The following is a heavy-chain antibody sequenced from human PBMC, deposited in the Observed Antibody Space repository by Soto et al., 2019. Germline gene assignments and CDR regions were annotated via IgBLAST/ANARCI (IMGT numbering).Heavy chain of an antibody. D-gene: IGHD1-1*01. Sequence: EVQLVESGGGLVQPGGSLRLSCAASGFTFSSYNMNWVRQAPGKGLEWVSYISTSSSTEYYADSVKGRFTISRDNAKNSLYLQMNSLRAEDTAVYYCARDNDHLTCGPWGQGTLVTVSS. V-gene: IGHV3-48*01. J-gene: IGHJ5*02. CDR3: ARDNDHLTCGP. CDR2: ISTSSSTE. CDR1: GFTFSSYN.